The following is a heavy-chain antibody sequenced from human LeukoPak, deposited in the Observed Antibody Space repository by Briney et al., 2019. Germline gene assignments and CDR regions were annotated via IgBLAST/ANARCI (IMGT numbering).Heavy chain of an antibody. CDR3: ARGIHGGTMVV. V-gene: IGHV4-59*01. D-gene: IGHD4-23*01. J-gene: IGHJ6*03. CDR2: IYYSGST. CDR1: GGSISSYY. Sequence: SETLSLTCTVSGGSISSYYWSWIRQPPGKGLEWIGYIYYSGSTNYNPSLKSRVTISVDTSKNQFSLKLSSVTAADTAVYYCARGIHGGTMVVWGKGTTVTVSS.